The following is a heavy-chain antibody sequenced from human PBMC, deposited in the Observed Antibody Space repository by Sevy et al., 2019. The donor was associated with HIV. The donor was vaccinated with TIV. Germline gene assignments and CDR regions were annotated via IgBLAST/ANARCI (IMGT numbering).Heavy chain of an antibody. D-gene: IGHD3-22*01. Sequence: ASVKVSCKASGGTFSSYAISWVRQAPGQGLEWMGGIIPIFGTANYAQKFQGRVTITADESTSKAYMELSSLRSEDTAVYYCAREGAYYDSSGYHNGIYYFDYWGQGTLVTVSS. CDR1: GGTFSSYA. V-gene: IGHV1-69*13. CDR2: IIPIFGTA. CDR3: AREGAYYDSSGYHNGIYYFDY. J-gene: IGHJ4*02.